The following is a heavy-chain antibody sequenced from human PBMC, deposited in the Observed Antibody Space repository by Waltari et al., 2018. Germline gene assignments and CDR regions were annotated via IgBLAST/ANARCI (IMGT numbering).Heavy chain of an antibody. J-gene: IGHJ5*02. D-gene: IGHD6-13*01. CDR2: INPDSGST. Sequence: QVQLVQSGTEVKKPGASVKVSCRAAGYTVTAYFMHWVRQATGQGLEWMGRINPDSGSTDYAQNFHGRVTMTRDTSINTVYMELSRLTSDDTAVYYCVREQPRIGTAGTWFDPWGQGTLVIVSS. CDR1: GYTVTAYF. V-gene: IGHV1-2*06. CDR3: VREQPRIGTAGTWFDP.